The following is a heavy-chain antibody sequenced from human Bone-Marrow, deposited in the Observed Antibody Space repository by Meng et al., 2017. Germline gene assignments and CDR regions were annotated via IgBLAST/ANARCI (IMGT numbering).Heavy chain of an antibody. J-gene: IGHJ3*02. CDR2: IIPIFGTA. CDR3: ARSLRGYSGYDYIAFDI. V-gene: IGHV1-69*06. D-gene: IGHD5-12*01. CDR1: VGTFSSYA. Sequence: SVKVSCKASVGTFSSYAISWVRQAPGQGLEWMGGIIPIFGTANYAQKFQGRVTITADKSTSTAYMELSSLRSEDTAVYYCARSLRGYSGYDYIAFDIWGQGTMVTVS.